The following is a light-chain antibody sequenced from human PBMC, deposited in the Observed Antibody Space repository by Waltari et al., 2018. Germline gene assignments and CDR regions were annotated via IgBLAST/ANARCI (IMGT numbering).Light chain of an antibody. Sequence: QSALTQPRSVSGSPGQSVTISCTGTSSDVGGYDFVSWYQQHPGKAPKLMIYDVTKRPPGVPDRFSGSTSGNTASLTISGLQTEDEAAYYCCSFAGSYTSYVIFGGGTKLTVL. CDR3: CSFAGSYTSYVI. J-gene: IGLJ2*01. CDR2: DVT. V-gene: IGLV2-11*01. CDR1: SSDVGGYDF.